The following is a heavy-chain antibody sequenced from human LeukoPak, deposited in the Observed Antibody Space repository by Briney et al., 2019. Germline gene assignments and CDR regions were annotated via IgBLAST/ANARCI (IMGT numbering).Heavy chain of an antibody. CDR3: ARRTGGPCSY. V-gene: IGHV3-7*04. CDR2: IKQDGREK. Sequence: GGSLRLSCAASGFTFSSYWMTWVRQAPGKGPEWVANIKQDGREKYYVDSVKGRFTISRDNGKNSLYLQMNSLRAEDTAVYYCARRTGGPCSYWGQGTLVTVSS. CDR1: GFTFSSYW. D-gene: IGHD4-23*01. J-gene: IGHJ4*02.